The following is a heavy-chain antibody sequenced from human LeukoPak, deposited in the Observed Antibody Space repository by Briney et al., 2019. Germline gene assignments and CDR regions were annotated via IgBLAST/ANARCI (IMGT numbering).Heavy chain of an antibody. D-gene: IGHD5-12*01. CDR3: ARVVATIANWFDP. CDR2: IGGSDTTT. Sequence: GGSLRLSCAASGFAFSAYEMNWVRQAPGKGLEWVSYIGGSDTTTYYADSVKGRFTISRDNARNSLYLQMNSLRAEDTAVYYCARVVATIANWFDPWGQGTLVTVSS. J-gene: IGHJ5*02. CDR1: GFAFSAYE. V-gene: IGHV3-48*03.